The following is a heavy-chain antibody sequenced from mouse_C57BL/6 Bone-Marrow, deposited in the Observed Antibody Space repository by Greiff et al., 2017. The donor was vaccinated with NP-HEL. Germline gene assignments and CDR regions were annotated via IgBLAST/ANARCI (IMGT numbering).Heavy chain of an antibody. CDR1: GFNIKDDY. D-gene: IGHD1-1*01. CDR2: IDPENGDT. CDR3: TTRLLRGAMDY. Sequence: EVKLQQSGAELVRPGASVKLSCTASGFNIKDDYMHWVKQRPEQGLEWIGWIDPENGDTEYASKFQGKATITADTSSNTAYLQLSSLTSEDTAVYYCTTRLLRGAMDYWGQGTSVTVSS. V-gene: IGHV14-4*01. J-gene: IGHJ4*01.